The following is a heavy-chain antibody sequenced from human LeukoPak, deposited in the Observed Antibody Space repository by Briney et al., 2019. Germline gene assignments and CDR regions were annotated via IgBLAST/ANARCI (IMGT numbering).Heavy chain of an antibody. Sequence: PSETLSLTCTVSGGSISNYYWNWIRQPPGKGLEWIGYILSSGSTHHNPSLTSRVTISVDTSKNQFSLKLSSVTAADTAVYYCARGDTIFGDWFDYWGQGTLVTVSS. CDR1: GGSISNYY. D-gene: IGHD3-3*01. V-gene: IGHV4-4*09. CDR2: ILSSGST. J-gene: IGHJ4*02. CDR3: ARGDTIFGDWFDY.